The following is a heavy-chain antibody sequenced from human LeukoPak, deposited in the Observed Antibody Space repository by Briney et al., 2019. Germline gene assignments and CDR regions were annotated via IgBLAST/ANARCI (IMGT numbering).Heavy chain of an antibody. Sequence: ASVKVSCKASGYTFTGYYMHWVRQAPGQGLGWMGWINPNSGGTNYAQKFQGRVTMTRDTSISTAYMELSRLRSDDTAVYYCARSGFVVVPAAMGYYGMDVRGQGTTVTVSS. D-gene: IGHD2-2*01. J-gene: IGHJ6*02. CDR2: INPNSGGT. CDR1: GYTFTGYY. V-gene: IGHV1-2*02. CDR3: ARSGFVVVPAAMGYYGMDV.